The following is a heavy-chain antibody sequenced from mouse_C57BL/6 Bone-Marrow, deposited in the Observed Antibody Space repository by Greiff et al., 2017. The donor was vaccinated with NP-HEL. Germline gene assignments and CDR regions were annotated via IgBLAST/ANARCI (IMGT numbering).Heavy chain of an antibody. V-gene: IGHV1-72*01. CDR2: IDPNCGGT. CDR1: GYSFTSSW. D-gene: IGHD1-1*01. CDR3: ARSKNYYGSRNYIDY. Sequence: QVQLQQPGAELVKPGASVKLSCKASGYSFTSSWMHWVKQRPGRGLEWIGRIDPNCGGTKYNEKFKSKATLTVDKPSSTAYMQLSSLTSEDSEVYYCARSKNYYGSRNYIDYWGQGTTLTVSS. J-gene: IGHJ2*01.